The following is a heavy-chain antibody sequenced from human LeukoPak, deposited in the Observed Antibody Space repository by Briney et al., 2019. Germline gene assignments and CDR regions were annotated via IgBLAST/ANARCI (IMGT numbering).Heavy chain of an antibody. J-gene: IGHJ4*02. Sequence: PGGSLRLSCVASRFTFSNGWMSWVRQAPGKGLEWVGRIKSRADGGTTDYAAPVKGRFTISRDDSKNTLYLQINSLKTEDTAVYYCATEYYYDSSGLFDYWGQGTLVTVSS. CDR3: ATEYYYDSSGLFDY. CDR2: IKSRADGGTT. V-gene: IGHV3-15*01. D-gene: IGHD3-22*01. CDR1: RFTFSNGW.